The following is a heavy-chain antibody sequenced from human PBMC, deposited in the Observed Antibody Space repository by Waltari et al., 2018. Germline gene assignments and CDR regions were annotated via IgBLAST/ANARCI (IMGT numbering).Heavy chain of an antibody. J-gene: IGHJ4*02. Sequence: EVRRLESGEGLVLTGGCLSPVCPVYGLSVSSYAMGWVRQAPGTGLEWVSAISGSGGSTYYADSVKGRFTISRDNSKNTLYLQMNRLRAEDTAVYYCGGGIVEFDYWGQGTLVTVSS. CDR2: ISGSGGST. CDR3: GGGIVEFDY. V-gene: IGHV3-23*01. D-gene: IGHD3-16*01. CDR1: GLSVSSYA.